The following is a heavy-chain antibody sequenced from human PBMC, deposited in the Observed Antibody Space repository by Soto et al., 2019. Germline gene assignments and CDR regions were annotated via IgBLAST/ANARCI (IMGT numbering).Heavy chain of an antibody. CDR1: GYTFTSYA. CDR3: ARSSVVVTALDY. V-gene: IGHV1-3*05. J-gene: IGHJ4*02. CDR2: INAGNGNT. D-gene: IGHD2-21*02. Sequence: QVQLVQSGAEEKKPGASVKVSCKASGYTFTSYAMHWVRQAPGQRVEWMGWINAGNGNTKYSQKLQVRVTITSDTSASTSYMQMSSLRSEDTSLYSCARSSVVVTALDYWGQGTLVNVSS.